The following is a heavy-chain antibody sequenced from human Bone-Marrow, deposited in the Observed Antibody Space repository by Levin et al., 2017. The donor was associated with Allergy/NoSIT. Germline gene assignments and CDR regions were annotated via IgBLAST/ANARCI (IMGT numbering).Heavy chain of an antibody. CDR2: IYTRGAT. D-gene: IGHD3-3*01. Sequence: GSLRLSCTISGGSISNFYWSWIRQPAGKGLEWIGRIYTRGATDYNPSLKSRVTMSVDTSKNQFSLNLTSVTAADTAVYYCARDYDFWSGYIGSDYLGQGTLVTVSS. CDR3: ARDYDFWSGYIGSDY. CDR1: GGSISNFY. J-gene: IGHJ4*02. V-gene: IGHV4-4*07.